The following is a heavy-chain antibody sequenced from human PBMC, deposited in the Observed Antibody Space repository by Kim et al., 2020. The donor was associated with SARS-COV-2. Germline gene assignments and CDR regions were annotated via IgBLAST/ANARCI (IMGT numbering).Heavy chain of an antibody. CDR2: IYYSGST. CDR3: ARQRSSSWYFWFDP. J-gene: IGHJ5*02. D-gene: IGHD6-13*01. V-gene: IGHV4-59*08. Sequence: SETLSLTCTVSGGSISSYYWSWIRQPPGKGLEWIGYIYYSGSTNYNPSLKSRVTISVDTSKNQFSLKLSSVTAADTAVYYCARQRSSSWYFWFDPWGQGTLVTVSS. CDR1: GGSISSYY.